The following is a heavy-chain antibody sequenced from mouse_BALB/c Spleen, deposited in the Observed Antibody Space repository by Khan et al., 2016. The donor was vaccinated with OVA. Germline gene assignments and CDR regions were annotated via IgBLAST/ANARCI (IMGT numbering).Heavy chain of an antibody. D-gene: IGHD4-1*01. J-gene: IGHJ4*01. Sequence: EVQLQESGPGLVKPSQSLSLTCTVTAYSITSDYAWNWIRQFPGNKLEWMGYISYSGSTTYNPSLKSRISITRDTSKDQFFLQLKSVTSEDTATYYCASELGRYYALDYGGQGTSVTVSS. CDR3: ASELGRYYALDY. CDR1: AYSITSDYA. CDR2: ISYSGST. V-gene: IGHV3-2*02.